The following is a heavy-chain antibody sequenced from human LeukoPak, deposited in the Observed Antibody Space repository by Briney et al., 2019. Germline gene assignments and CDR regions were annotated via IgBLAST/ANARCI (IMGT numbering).Heavy chain of an antibody. D-gene: IGHD2-2*03. J-gene: IGHJ6*02. Sequence: ASVKVSCKASGYTFTSYYMHWVRQAPGQGLEWMGIINPSGGSTSYAQKFQGRVTMTRDTSTSTVYMELSSLGSEDTAVYYCARDGGYCSSTSCYWEYYYYGMDVWGQGTTVTVSS. V-gene: IGHV1-46*01. CDR2: INPSGGST. CDR3: ARDGGYCSSTSCYWEYYYYGMDV. CDR1: GYTFTSYY.